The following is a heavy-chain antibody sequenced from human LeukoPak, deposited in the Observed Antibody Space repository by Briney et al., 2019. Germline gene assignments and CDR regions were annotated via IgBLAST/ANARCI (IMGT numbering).Heavy chain of an antibody. CDR2: IYPGDSDT. CDR1: GYSLTSYW. CDR3: ARQADYGDYVDY. D-gene: IGHD4-17*01. V-gene: IGHV5-51*01. J-gene: IGHJ4*02. Sequence: GESLKISGKGSGYSLTSYWIGGVRQLTGKGLDWMGIIYPGDSDTRYSPSFQGQVTISADKSISTAYLQWSSLKASDTAMYYCARQADYGDYVDYWGQGTLVTVSS.